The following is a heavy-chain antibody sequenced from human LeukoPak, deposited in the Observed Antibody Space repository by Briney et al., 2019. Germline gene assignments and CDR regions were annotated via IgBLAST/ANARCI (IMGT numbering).Heavy chain of an antibody. Sequence: GGSLRLSCAASGFTFSSYAMSWVRQAPRKGLEWDSAISGSGGSTYYADSVKSRLTISRDNSKNTLYLQKNSLRAEDTAVYYCAKAEAYYYDSSGYYTLGYFDYWGQGTLVTVSS. CDR3: AKAEAYYYDSSGYYTLGYFDY. V-gene: IGHV3-23*01. CDR2: ISGSGGST. CDR1: GFTFSSYA. D-gene: IGHD3-22*01. J-gene: IGHJ4*02.